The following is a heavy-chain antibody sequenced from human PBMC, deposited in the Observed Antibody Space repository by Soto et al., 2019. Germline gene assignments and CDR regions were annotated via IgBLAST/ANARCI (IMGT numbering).Heavy chain of an antibody. CDR2: ISYDGSNK. Sequence: QVQLVESGGGVVQPGRSLRLSCAASGFTFSSYGMHWVRQAPGKGLEWVAVISYDGSNKYYADSVKGRFTITRDNSKNTLYLQMNSLRAEDTAVYYCAKVLGEDIVVVVAATHYYYYGMDVWGQGTTVTVSS. CDR3: AKVLGEDIVVVVAATHYYYYGMDV. D-gene: IGHD2-15*01. J-gene: IGHJ6*02. CDR1: GFTFSSYG. V-gene: IGHV3-30*18.